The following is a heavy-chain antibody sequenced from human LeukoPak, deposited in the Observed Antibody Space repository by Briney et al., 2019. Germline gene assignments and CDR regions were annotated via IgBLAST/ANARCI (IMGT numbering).Heavy chain of an antibody. Sequence: GGSLRLSCAASGFTFSSYWMHWVRQAPGKGVGWVSRINSDGSSTSYPVSVQGRFTISRDNPKTTLYLQMNSLRAEDTAVYYCARVNRVGANSDYWGQGTLVTVSS. D-gene: IGHD1-26*01. CDR2: INSDGSST. CDR3: ARVNRVGANSDY. V-gene: IGHV3-74*01. CDR1: GFTFSSYW. J-gene: IGHJ4*02.